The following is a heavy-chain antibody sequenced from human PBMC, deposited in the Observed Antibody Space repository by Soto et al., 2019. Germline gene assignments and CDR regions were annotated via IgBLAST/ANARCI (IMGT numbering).Heavy chain of an antibody. J-gene: IGHJ4*02. V-gene: IGHV1-2*04. Sequence: ASVKVSCKASGYTFTGYYMHWVRQAPGQGLEWMGWINPNSGGTNYAQKFQGWVTMTRDTSISTAYMELSRLRSDDTAVYYCARGLIVGATTFDYWGQGTLVTVSS. CDR2: INPNSGGT. CDR3: ARGLIVGATTFDY. D-gene: IGHD1-26*01. CDR1: GYTFTGYY.